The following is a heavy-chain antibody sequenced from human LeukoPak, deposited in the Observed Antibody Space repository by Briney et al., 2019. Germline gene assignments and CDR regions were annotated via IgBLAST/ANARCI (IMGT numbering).Heavy chain of an antibody. J-gene: IGHJ6*03. D-gene: IGHD3-10*01. Sequence: PGGSLRLSCAASGFTFSTYSMNWVRQAPGKGLEWVANIQQDGSEKYYVDSVKGRFTISRDNAKNSLYLQMNSLRAEDTAVYYCARVYNDSGTYYTHYYSYYYTDVWGKGTTVTVSS. CDR3: ARVYNDSGTYYTHYYSYYYTDV. CDR2: IQQDGSEK. V-gene: IGHV3-7*01. CDR1: GFTFSTYS.